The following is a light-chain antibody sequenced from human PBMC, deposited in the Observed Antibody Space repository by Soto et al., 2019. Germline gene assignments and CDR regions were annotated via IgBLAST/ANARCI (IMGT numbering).Light chain of an antibody. CDR2: GAS. Sequence: DIVLTQSPGTLSLSPGERATLSCRASQSVSSSYLAWYQQKPGQAPRLLIYGASSRATGIPDRFSGSGSGTDFTLTISRLEPEDFAVYYCQQYGSSPKYTFGQGTPVEIK. J-gene: IGKJ2*01. CDR1: QSVSSSY. CDR3: QQYGSSPKYT. V-gene: IGKV3-20*01.